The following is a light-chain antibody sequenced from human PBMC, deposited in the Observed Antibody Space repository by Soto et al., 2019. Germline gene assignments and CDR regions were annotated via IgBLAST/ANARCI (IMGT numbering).Light chain of an antibody. Sequence: QSALTEPPSASGSPGQSVTISCTGTSSDIGGYNYVSWYQQHPGKAPKLMIYEVSERPSGVPDRFSGSKSGNTASLTVSGLQAEDEADYYCSSNAGGNNVLFGGGTQLTVL. CDR2: EVS. V-gene: IGLV2-8*01. J-gene: IGLJ2*01. CDR1: SSDIGGYNY. CDR3: SSNAGGNNVL.